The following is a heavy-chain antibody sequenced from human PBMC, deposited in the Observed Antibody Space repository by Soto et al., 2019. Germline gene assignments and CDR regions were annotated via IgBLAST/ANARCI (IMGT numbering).Heavy chain of an antibody. J-gene: IGHJ5*02. CDR2: ISAYNGNT. Sequence: ASVKVSCKASGYTFTSYGISWVRQAPGQGLEWMGWISAYNGNTNYAQKLQGRVTMTTDTSTSTAYMELRSLRSDDTAAYYCARDDGSGYYYWFDPWGQGPLVTVSS. CDR1: GYTFTSYG. CDR3: ARDDGSGYYYWFDP. V-gene: IGHV1-18*04. D-gene: IGHD3-22*01.